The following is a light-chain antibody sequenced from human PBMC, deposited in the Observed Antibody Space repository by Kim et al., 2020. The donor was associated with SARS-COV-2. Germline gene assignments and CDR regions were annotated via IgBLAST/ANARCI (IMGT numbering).Light chain of an antibody. CDR3: AAWDDSLNGWV. J-gene: IGLJ3*02. V-gene: IGLV1-44*01. CDR1: SSNIGNNN. Sequence: ELTQPPSASGTPGQRVTISCSGSSSNIGNNNVNWYQQLPGTAPKLLIYSNNQRPSGVPDRFSGSKSGTSASLAISGLQSEDEADYYCAAWDDSLNGWVFGGGTKVTVL. CDR2: SNN.